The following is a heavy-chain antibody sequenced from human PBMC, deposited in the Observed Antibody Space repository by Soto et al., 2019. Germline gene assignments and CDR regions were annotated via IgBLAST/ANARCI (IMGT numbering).Heavy chain of an antibody. CDR3: AKDRMGAGVRGYFDY. Sequence: QVQLVESGGGVVQPGRSLRLSCAGSGFTFSAYGMDWVRQAPGKGLEWVGVISYDGSNKYYADSVKGRFTISRDNSKNTLYLQMNSLRAEDTAGYYCAKDRMGAGVRGYFDYWGQGTLVTVSS. CDR2: ISYDGSNK. CDR1: GFTFSAYG. V-gene: IGHV3-30*18. D-gene: IGHD3-10*01. J-gene: IGHJ4*02.